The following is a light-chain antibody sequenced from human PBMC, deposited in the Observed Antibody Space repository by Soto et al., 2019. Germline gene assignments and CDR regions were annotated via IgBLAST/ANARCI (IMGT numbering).Light chain of an antibody. CDR2: GNS. V-gene: IGLV1-40*01. CDR1: SSNIGAGYD. CDR3: QSYDSSLSGYVV. Sequence: QSVLTQPPSVCGAPGQRVTISCTGSSSNIGAGYDVHWYQQLPGTAPKLLIYGNSNRPSGVPDRFSGSKSGTSASLAITGLQAEDEADYYCQSYDSSLSGYVVFGGGIKLTVL. J-gene: IGLJ2*01.